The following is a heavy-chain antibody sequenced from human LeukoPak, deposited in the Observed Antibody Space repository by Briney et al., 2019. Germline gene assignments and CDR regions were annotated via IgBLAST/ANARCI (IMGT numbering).Heavy chain of an antibody. CDR3: ARERTNMRYCSSTSCYGYYYYGMDV. CDR1: GFTFSSYA. J-gene: IGHJ6*02. V-gene: IGHV3-30*04. Sequence: GGSLRLSCAASGFTFSSYAMHWVRQAPGKGLEWVAVISYDGRNKYYADSVKGRFTISRDNSKNTLYLQMNSLRAEDTAVYYCARERTNMRYCSSTSCYGYYYYGMDVWGQGTTVTVSS. CDR2: ISYDGRNK. D-gene: IGHD2-2*01.